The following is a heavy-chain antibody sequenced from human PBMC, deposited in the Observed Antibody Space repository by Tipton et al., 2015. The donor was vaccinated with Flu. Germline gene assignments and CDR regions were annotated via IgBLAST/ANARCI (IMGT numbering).Heavy chain of an antibody. V-gene: IGHV4-34*01. Sequence: TLSLTCAVYGGSFSGYYWSWIRQPPGKGLEWIGEINHSGSTNYNPSLKSRVTISVDTSKNQFSLKLTSVTAADTAVYYCATKVANWGVWEPLDYWGLGTLATVSS. J-gene: IGHJ4*02. CDR3: ATKVANWGVWEPLDY. D-gene: IGHD7-27*01. CDR2: INHSGST. CDR1: GGSFSGYY.